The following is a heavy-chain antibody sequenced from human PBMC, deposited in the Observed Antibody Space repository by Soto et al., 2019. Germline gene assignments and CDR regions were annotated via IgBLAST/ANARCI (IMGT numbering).Heavy chain of an antibody. CDR1: GYTFTSYA. D-gene: IGHD2-15*01. J-gene: IGHJ4*02. V-gene: IGHV1-3*01. CDR3: ARGYCSGGSCYPIDY. CDR2: INAGNGNT. Sequence: ASVKVSCKASGYTFTSYAMHWVRQAPGQRLEWMGWINAGNGNTKYSQKFQGRVTITRDTSASTAYMELSSLRSEDTAVYCCARGYCSGGSCYPIDYWGQGTLVTVSS.